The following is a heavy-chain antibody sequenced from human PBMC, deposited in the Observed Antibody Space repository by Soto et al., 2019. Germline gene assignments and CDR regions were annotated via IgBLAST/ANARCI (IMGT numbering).Heavy chain of an antibody. D-gene: IGHD2-15*01. CDR1: GGSISSSNW. CDR3: ARAGTVVAATRNYYYGMDV. V-gene: IGHV4-4*02. Sequence: PSETLSLTCAVSGGSISSSNWWSWVRQPPGKGLEWIGEIYHSGSTNYNPSLKSRVTISVDKSKNQFSLKLSSVTAADTAVYYCARAGTVVAATRNYYYGMDVWGQGTTVTVSS. J-gene: IGHJ6*02. CDR2: IYHSGST.